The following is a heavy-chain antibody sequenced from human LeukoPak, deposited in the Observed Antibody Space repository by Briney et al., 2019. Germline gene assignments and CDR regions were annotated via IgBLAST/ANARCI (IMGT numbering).Heavy chain of an antibody. CDR2: FDPEGGKT. CDR1: GYTLTALS. D-gene: IGHD5-24*01. V-gene: IGHV1-24*01. Sequence: ASVKVSFKVSGYTLTALSMHWVRQAPGKGLEGMGGFDPEGGKTIYAQNLQGRVTMTEDPSTDTAYMEVRSLNSEDTAVYYCAIHGIWG. J-gene: IGHJ3*02. CDR3: AIHGI.